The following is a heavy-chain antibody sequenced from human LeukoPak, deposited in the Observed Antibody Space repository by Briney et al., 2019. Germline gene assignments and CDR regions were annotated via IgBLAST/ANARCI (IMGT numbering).Heavy chain of an antibody. J-gene: IGHJ3*02. CDR2: IYHSGST. Sequence: PSETLSLTCAVSGYSISSGYYWGWIRQPPGKGLEWIGSIYHSGSTSHKQSLKRRVTISVDTSKNQFSLKLSSVTAADTAVYYCARQTYDSGPYAFDIWGQGTMVTVSS. CDR3: ARQTYDSGPYAFDI. V-gene: IGHV4-38-2*01. D-gene: IGHD3-22*01. CDR1: GYSISSGYY.